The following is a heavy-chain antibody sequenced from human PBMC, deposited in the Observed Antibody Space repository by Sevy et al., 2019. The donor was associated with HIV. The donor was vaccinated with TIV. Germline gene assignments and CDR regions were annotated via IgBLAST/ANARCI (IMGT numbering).Heavy chain of an antibody. CDR3: ARDRGGYDFWRGYFQPDAFDI. J-gene: IGHJ3*02. CDR2: ISAYNGNT. V-gene: IGHV1-18*01. CDR1: GYTFTSYG. Sequence: ASVKVSCKASGYTFTSYGISWVRQAPGQGLEWMGWISAYNGNTNYAQKLQGRVTMTTDTSTSTAYMELRSLRSDDTAMYYCARDRGGYDFWRGYFQPDAFDIWGQGTMVTVSS. D-gene: IGHD3-3*01.